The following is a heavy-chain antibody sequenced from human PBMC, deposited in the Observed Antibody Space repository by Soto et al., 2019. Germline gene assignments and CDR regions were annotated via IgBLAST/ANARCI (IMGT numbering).Heavy chain of an antibody. CDR3: ARDQVPYSGSYLIGFRFDY. V-gene: IGHV3-23*01. Sequence: LRLSCAASGFTFSSYAMSWVRQAPGKGLEWVSAISGSGGSTYYADSVKGRFTISRDNSKNTLYLQMNSLRAEDTAVYYCARDQVPYSGSYLIGFRFDYWGQGTLVTVSS. CDR1: GFTFSSYA. CDR2: ISGSGGST. D-gene: IGHD1-26*01. J-gene: IGHJ4*02.